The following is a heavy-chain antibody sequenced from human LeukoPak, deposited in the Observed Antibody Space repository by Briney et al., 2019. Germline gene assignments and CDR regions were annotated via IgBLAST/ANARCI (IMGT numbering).Heavy chain of an antibody. Sequence: PGGSLRLSCAASGFTFSSYNMKWVRQAPGKGLEWVSSISSRSSYIFYADSVKGRFTISRDNAKMSLYLQMNSLRAEDTAVYYCASGVNYFDYWGQRTLVTVSP. J-gene: IGHJ4*02. V-gene: IGHV3-21*01. CDR1: GFTFSSYN. CDR2: ISSRSSYI. CDR3: ASGVNYFDY. D-gene: IGHD3-3*01.